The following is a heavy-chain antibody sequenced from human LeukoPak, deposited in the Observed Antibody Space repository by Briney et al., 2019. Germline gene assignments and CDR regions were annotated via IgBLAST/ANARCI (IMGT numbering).Heavy chain of an antibody. CDR1: GGSISSYY. J-gene: IGHJ3*02. V-gene: IGHV4-59*01. CDR3: ARVTRAKVWGSSHAFDI. Sequence: KPSETLSLTCTVSGGSISSYYWSWIRQPPGKGLEWIGNIYYSGSTNYNPSLKSRVTISVDTSKNQFSLKLSSVTAADTAVYDCARVTRAKVWGSSHAFDIWGQGTMVTVSS. CDR2: IYYSGST. D-gene: IGHD3-16*01.